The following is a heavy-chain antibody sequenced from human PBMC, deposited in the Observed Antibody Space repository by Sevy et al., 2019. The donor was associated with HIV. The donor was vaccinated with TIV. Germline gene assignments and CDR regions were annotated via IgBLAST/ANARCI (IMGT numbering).Heavy chain of an antibody. Sequence: ASVKVSCKASGGTFSSYAISWVRQAPGQGLEWMGGIIPIFGTANYAQKFQGRVTITADKSTSTAYMELSSLGSEDTAGYYCARVDVVVVAATPTVGAFDIWGQGTMVTVSS. J-gene: IGHJ3*02. D-gene: IGHD2-15*01. CDR1: GGTFSSYA. CDR2: IIPIFGTA. CDR3: ARVDVVVVAATPTVGAFDI. V-gene: IGHV1-69*06.